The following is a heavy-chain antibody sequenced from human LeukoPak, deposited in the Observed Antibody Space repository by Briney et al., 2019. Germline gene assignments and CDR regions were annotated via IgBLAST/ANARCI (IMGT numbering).Heavy chain of an antibody. CDR1: GFPFSSYA. CDR3: ARARVGDPTDY. D-gene: IGHD1-26*01. CDR2: VHGDGNNI. Sequence: GGSLRLSCAASGFPFSSYAMYWVRQAPGDGLVWVSRVHGDGNNIGYADFVEGRFTISRDNAKNTLYLEMSSLRREDTAVYYCARARVGDPTDYWGQGTLVTVSS. J-gene: IGHJ4*02. V-gene: IGHV3-74*01.